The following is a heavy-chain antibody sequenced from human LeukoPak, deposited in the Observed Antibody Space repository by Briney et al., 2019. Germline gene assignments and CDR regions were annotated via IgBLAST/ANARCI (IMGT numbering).Heavy chain of an antibody. Sequence: SVKVSCKASGGTFSSYAISWVRQAPGQGLEWMGGIIPIFGTANYAQKFQGRVTITTDESTSTAYMELSSLRSEDTAVYYCARVEKDYDFWSGYSYYFDYWGQGTLVTVSS. CDR1: GGTFSSYA. J-gene: IGHJ4*02. CDR3: ARVEKDYDFWSGYSYYFDY. CDR2: IIPIFGTA. D-gene: IGHD3-3*01. V-gene: IGHV1-69*05.